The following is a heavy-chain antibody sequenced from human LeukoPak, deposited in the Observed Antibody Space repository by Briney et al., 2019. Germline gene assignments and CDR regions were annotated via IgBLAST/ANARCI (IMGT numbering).Heavy chain of an antibody. Sequence: ASVKVSCKPSGYTFTGYHIHWVRQAPGQGLEWMGWINPDSGGTNYAQNFQGRVTMTRDTSTTTASMELSSLKPDDTAVYYCARDSCGGGGCHYWYFDLWGRGTLVTVSS. CDR3: ARDSCGGGGCHYWYFDL. J-gene: IGHJ2*01. D-gene: IGHD6-19*01. CDR2: INPDSGGT. V-gene: IGHV1-2*02. CDR1: GYTFTGYH.